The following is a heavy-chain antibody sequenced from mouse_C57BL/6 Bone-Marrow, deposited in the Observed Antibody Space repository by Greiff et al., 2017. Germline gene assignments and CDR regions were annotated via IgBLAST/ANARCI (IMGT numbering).Heavy chain of an antibody. V-gene: IGHV5-17*01. CDR3: ARLYYYGSSSFDY. D-gene: IGHD1-1*01. Sequence: EVQLVESGGGLVKPGGSLKLSCAASGFTFSDYGMHWVRQAPEKGLEWVAYISSGSSTIYYADTVKGRFTISRDNAKNTLCLQMTSLRSEDTAMYYCARLYYYGSSSFDYWGQGTTLTVSS. CDR1: GFTFSDYG. J-gene: IGHJ2*01. CDR2: ISSGSSTI.